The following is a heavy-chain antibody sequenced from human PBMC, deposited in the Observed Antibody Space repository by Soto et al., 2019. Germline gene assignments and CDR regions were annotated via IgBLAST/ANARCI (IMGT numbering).Heavy chain of an antibody. CDR2: IKQDGSDK. CDR1: GFTFSSYW. V-gene: IGHV3-7*01. CDR3: ARVQSLAVVY. Sequence: EVQLVESGGGLVQPGGSLRLSCAASGFTFSSYWMSWVRQAPGKGLEWVANIKQDGSDKYDVDSVKGRFTISRDKAKNSLYLQMNSLRAEDTAVYYCARVQSLAVVYWGQGTLVTVSS. J-gene: IGHJ4*02. D-gene: IGHD6-19*01.